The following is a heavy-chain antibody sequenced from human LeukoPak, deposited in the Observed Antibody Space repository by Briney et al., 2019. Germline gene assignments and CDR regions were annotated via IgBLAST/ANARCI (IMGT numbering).Heavy chain of an antibody. Sequence: PGGSLRLSCVASGFTFSTSWVTWVRQAPGKGLEWVADIDKHGNGKYYGDSVKGRFAISRDYASNSVFLQMNSLRAEDTSVYYCARDAGWGYYDLWGQGTPVTVSS. J-gene: IGHJ4*02. CDR1: GFTFSTSW. V-gene: IGHV3-7*01. CDR3: ARDAGWGYYDL. CDR2: IDKHGNGK. D-gene: IGHD1-26*01.